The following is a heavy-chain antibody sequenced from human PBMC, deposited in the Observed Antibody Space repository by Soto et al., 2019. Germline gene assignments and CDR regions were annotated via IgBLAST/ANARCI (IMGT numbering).Heavy chain of an antibody. CDR3: ARDSVYYGDHELTYFDY. Sequence: QVQLVESGGGLVKPGGSLRLSCAASGFTFSDYYMSWIRQAPGKGLEWVSNIRSSSSYTNYADSVKGRFTISRDNAKHSLYLQMNSLRAEDTAVYYCARDSVYYGDHELTYFDYWGQGTLVTVSP. CDR1: GFTFSDYY. D-gene: IGHD4-17*01. V-gene: IGHV3-11*05. J-gene: IGHJ4*02. CDR2: IRSSSSYT.